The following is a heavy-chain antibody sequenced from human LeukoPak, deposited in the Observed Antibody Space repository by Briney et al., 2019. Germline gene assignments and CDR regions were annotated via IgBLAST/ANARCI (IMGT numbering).Heavy chain of an antibody. CDR3: ARGAVAGTKGPPGVES. CDR2: IYYSGST. D-gene: IGHD6-19*01. Sequence: SETLSLTCTVSGGSISSGDYYWSWIRQPPGKGLEWIGYIYYSGSTYYNPSLKSRVTISVDTSKNQFSLKLSSVTAADTAVYYCARGAVAGTKGPPGVESWGQGTLVTVSS. J-gene: IGHJ5*02. V-gene: IGHV4-30-4*01. CDR1: GGSISSGDYY.